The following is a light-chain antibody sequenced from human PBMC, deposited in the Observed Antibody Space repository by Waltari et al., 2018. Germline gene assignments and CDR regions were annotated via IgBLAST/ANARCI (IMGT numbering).Light chain of an antibody. V-gene: IGKV3-20*01. CDR3: QQYDGSILT. CDR2: GAS. Sequence: IVLKQSPDTLPLSPGQRATLSCRASQTINNNFLVWYQQKPGQAPRLLIHGASSRATGFPDRFSGSGSGTDFTLTISRLEPEDVAVYYCQQYDGSILTFGGGTKVEI. J-gene: IGKJ4*01. CDR1: QTINNNF.